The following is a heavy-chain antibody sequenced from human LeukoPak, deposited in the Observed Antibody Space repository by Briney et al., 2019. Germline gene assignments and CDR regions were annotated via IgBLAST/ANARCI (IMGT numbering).Heavy chain of an antibody. V-gene: IGHV4-34*01. Sequence: SETLSLTCAVYGGSFSGYYWSWIRQPPGKGLEWIGEINHSGSTNYNPSPKSRVTISVDTSKNQFSLKLSSVTAADTAVYYCARGWRQLWFQRVFDYWGQGTLVTVSS. J-gene: IGHJ4*02. CDR2: INHSGST. CDR3: ARGWRQLWFQRVFDY. CDR1: GGSFSGYY. D-gene: IGHD5-18*01.